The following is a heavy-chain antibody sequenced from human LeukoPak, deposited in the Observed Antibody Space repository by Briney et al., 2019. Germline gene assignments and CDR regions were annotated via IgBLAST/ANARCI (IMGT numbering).Heavy chain of an antibody. CDR3: ANRGYSYGHYYFDY. CDR1: GYTLTELS. Sequence: GASVKVSCKVSGYTLTELSMHWVRQAPGKGLEWMGGFDPEDGETIYAQKFQGRVTMTEDTSTDTAYMELSSLRSEDTAVYYCANRGYSYGHYYFDYWGQGTLVTVSS. J-gene: IGHJ4*02. D-gene: IGHD5-18*01. CDR2: FDPEDGET. V-gene: IGHV1-24*01.